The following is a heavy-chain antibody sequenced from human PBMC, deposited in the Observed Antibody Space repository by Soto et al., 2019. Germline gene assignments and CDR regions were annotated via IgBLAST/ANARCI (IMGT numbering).Heavy chain of an antibody. V-gene: IGHV1-3*01. J-gene: IGHJ5*02. CDR1: GYTFTSYA. Sequence: GASVKVSCKASGYTFTSYAMHWVRQAPGQRLEWMGWINAGNGNTKYSQKFQGRVTITRDTSASTAYMELSSLRSEDTAVYYCARDLWFGEVRWFDLWGQGTLVTVSS. CDR3: ARDLWFGEVRWFDL. CDR2: INAGNGNT. D-gene: IGHD3-10*01.